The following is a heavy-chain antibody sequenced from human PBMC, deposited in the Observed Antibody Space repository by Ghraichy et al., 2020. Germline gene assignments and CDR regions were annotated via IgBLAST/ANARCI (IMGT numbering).Heavy chain of an antibody. J-gene: IGHJ6*02. CDR3: ARRYGYCSGGSCYYYYYGVDV. D-gene: IGHD2-15*01. V-gene: IGHV3-48*03. Sequence: GESLNISCAASGFTFSSYEMNWVRQAPGKGLEWVSYISSSGSTIYYADSVKGRFTISRDNAKNSLYLQMNSLRAEDTAVYYCARRYGYCSGGSCYYYYYGVDVWGQGTTVTVSS. CDR1: GFTFSSYE. CDR2: ISSSGSTI.